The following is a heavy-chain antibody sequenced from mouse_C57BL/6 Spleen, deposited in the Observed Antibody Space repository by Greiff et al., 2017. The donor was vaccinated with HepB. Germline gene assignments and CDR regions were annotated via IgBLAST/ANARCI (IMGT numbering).Heavy chain of an antibody. CDR3: AGYSISNYVAMDY. V-gene: IGHV14-3*01. Sequence: VQLKQSVAELVRPGASVKLSCTASGFNIKNTYMHWVKQRPEQGLEWIGRIDPANGNTKYAPKFQGKATITADTSSNTAYLQLSSLTSEDTAIYYCAGYSISNYVAMDYWGQPTSVTVSS. CDR1: GFNIKNTY. CDR2: IDPANGNT. D-gene: IGHD2-1*01. J-gene: IGHJ4*01.